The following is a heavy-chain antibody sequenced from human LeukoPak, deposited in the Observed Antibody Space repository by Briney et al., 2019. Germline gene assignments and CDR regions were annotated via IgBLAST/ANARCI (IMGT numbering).Heavy chain of an antibody. D-gene: IGHD3-16*01. CDR2: MNPNSGNT. Sequence: ASVKVSCKASGYTFTNYDINWVRQAPGQGLEWMGWMNPNSGNTGYAQKFRGRVTITRNTSISTAYMELSSLRSEDTAVYYCARGGGGTKPDYFDYWGQGTLVTVSS. CDR3: ARGGGGTKPDYFDY. CDR1: GYTFTNYD. J-gene: IGHJ4*02. V-gene: IGHV1-8*03.